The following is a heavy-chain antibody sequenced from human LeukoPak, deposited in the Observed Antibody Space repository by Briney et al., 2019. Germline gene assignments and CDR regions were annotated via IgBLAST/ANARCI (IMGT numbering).Heavy chain of an antibody. D-gene: IGHD3-22*01. CDR3: ARPAGYYYDSSGYLDY. CDR1: GGTFSSYA. V-gene: IGHV1-69*01. CDR2: IIPIFGTA. Sequence: VASVKVSCKASGGTFSSYAISWVRQAPGQGLEWMGGIIPIFGTANYAQKFQGRVTITADESTSTAYMELSSLRSEDTAVYYCARPAGYYYDSSGYLDYWGQGTLVTVSS. J-gene: IGHJ4*02.